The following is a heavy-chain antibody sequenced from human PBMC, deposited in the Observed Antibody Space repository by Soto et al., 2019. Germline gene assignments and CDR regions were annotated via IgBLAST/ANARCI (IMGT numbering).Heavy chain of an antibody. CDR3: ARDVSSSWPFYFDY. V-gene: IGHV3-48*01. CDR1: GFTFSSDW. CDR2: ISSSSSTI. J-gene: IGHJ4*02. Sequence: PGGSLRLSCAASGFTFSSDWMHWVRQAPGKGLEWVSYISSSSSTIYYADSVKGRFTISRDNAKNSLYLQMNSLRAEDTAVYYCARDVSSSWPFYFDYWGQGTLVTVSS. D-gene: IGHD6-13*01.